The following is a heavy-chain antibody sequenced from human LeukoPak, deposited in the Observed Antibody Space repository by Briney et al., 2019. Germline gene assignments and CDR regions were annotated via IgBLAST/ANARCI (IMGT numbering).Heavy chain of an antibody. D-gene: IGHD3-22*01. CDR1: GASISRTTYY. J-gene: IGHJ4*02. V-gene: IGHV4-39*01. Sequence: SETLSLTCGVSGASISRTTYYWGWIRQPPGKGLEWIGSVFHTGTAYYNPSLRSRVTLSVDTSKNQFSLKLSSVTAADTAVYYCARHRPYYSDSRGYFDYWGQGTLVTVSS. CDR3: ARHRPYYSDSRGYFDY. CDR2: VFHTGTA.